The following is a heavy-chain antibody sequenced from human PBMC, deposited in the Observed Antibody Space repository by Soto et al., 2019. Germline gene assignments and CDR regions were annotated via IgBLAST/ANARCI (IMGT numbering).Heavy chain of an antibody. J-gene: IGHJ5*02. D-gene: IGHD1-26*01. CDR1: GFIFENFG. V-gene: IGHV3-23*01. CDR2: ISGSGFKK. CDR3: AKNQGVELVPLATVDWFDP. Sequence: GGSLRLSCAASGFIFENFGMSWVRQAPGKGLEWISSISGSGFKKYYADSVKGRFTISKDNSKSTVYLELNNLSAEDTAVYHCAKNQGVELVPLATVDWFDPWGQGSVVTVSS.